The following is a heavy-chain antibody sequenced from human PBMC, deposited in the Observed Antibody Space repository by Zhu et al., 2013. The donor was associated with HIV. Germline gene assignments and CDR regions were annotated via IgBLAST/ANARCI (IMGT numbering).Heavy chain of an antibody. V-gene: IGHV4-59*01. D-gene: IGHD5-18*01. J-gene: IGHJ4*02. CDR3: ARLRYSYGYATIDY. Sequence: QVQLQESGPGLVKPSETLSLTCTVSGGSISSYYWSWIRQPPGKGLEWIGYIYYSGSTNYNPSLKSRVTISVDTSKNQFSLKLSSVTAADTAVYYCARLRYSYGYATIDYWGQGTPGHRLL. CDR1: GGSISSYY. CDR2: IYYSGST.